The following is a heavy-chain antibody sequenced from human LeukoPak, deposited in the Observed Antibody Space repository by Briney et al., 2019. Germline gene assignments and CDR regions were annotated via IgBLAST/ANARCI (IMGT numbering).Heavy chain of an antibody. CDR1: GGSFSGYY. J-gene: IGHJ4*02. CDR3: ARGGGPGGVQLWFRFDY. CDR2: INHSGST. Sequence: SETLSLTCAVYGGSFSGYYWSWIRQPPGKGLEWLGEINHSGSTNYNPSLKSRVTISVDTSKNQFSLKLSSVTAADTAVYYCARGGGPGGVQLWFRFDYWGQGTLVTVSS. V-gene: IGHV4-34*01. D-gene: IGHD5-18*01.